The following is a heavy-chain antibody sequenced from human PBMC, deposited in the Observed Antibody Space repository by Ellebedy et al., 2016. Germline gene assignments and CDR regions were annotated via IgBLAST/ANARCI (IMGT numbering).Heavy chain of an antibody. V-gene: IGHV1-18*01. CDR1: GYTFTSYG. Sequence: ASVKVSXXASGYTFTSYGISWVRQAPGQGLEWMGWISAYNGNTNYAQKLQGRVTMTTDTSTSTAYMELRSLRSDDTAVYYCARASPITMIVVVIGTNAFDIWGQGTMVTVSS. J-gene: IGHJ3*02. D-gene: IGHD3-22*01. CDR2: ISAYNGNT. CDR3: ARASPITMIVVVIGTNAFDI.